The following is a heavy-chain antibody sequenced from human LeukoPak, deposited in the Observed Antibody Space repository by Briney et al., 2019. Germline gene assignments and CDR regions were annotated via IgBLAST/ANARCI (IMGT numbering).Heavy chain of an antibody. CDR2: IKQDGSEK. V-gene: IGHV3-7*01. CDR1: GFTFSSYW. D-gene: IGHD5-18*01. J-gene: IGHJ4*02. CDR3: ARWNKGYSYGYGYYFDY. Sequence: PGGSLRLPCAASGFTFSSYWMGWVRQAPGKGLEWVANIKQDGSEKYYVDSVKGRFTISRDNAKNSLYLQMNSLRAEDTAVYYCARWNKGYSYGYGYYFDYWGQGTLVTVSS.